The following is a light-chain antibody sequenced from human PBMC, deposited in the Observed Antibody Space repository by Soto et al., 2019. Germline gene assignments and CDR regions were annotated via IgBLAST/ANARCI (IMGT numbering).Light chain of an antibody. Sequence: EIVLTQSPGTLSVSPGERATLSCRGSQSVTSNFLAWYQQKPGQSPRLLISAASTRASDVPDRFSGSGSGTDFTLTITRLEPEDVAVDYCQQYGSLPWTFGQGTKVE. CDR1: QSVTSNF. CDR2: AAS. J-gene: IGKJ1*01. V-gene: IGKV3-20*01. CDR3: QQYGSLPWT.